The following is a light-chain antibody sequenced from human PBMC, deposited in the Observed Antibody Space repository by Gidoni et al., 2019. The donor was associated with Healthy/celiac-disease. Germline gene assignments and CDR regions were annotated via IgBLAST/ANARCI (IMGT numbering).Light chain of an antibody. V-gene: IGKV2-28*01. CDR2: LGS. Sequence: IVMTESLLTLPVTPGEPSPSACRSSQCLLHRNGCSYLAWYLQKPGQSPRLLIYLGSNRASGVPARFSGSGSGTEFTLTISSVESEDFGVYYCMQALQSPWTFGQGTRVEIK. J-gene: IGKJ1*01. CDR1: QCLLHRNGCSY. CDR3: MQALQSPWT.